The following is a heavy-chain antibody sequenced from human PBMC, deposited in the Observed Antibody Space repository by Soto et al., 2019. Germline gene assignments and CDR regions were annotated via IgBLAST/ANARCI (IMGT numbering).Heavy chain of an antibody. CDR2: IIPRSATS. D-gene: IGHD2-2*01. CDR1: GDTFSTYT. CDR3: AREGLVLVPTTVNSDYYYYAMDV. J-gene: IGHJ6*02. Sequence: PVKVCCKASGDTFSTYTITWMRQDPGKGLEWMGGIIPRSATSNYAQKFQGRVTITADESTNTAYMELSSLRSEDTAVYYCAREGLVLVPTTVNSDYYYYAMDVWGQGTTVTVSS. V-gene: IGHV1-69*13.